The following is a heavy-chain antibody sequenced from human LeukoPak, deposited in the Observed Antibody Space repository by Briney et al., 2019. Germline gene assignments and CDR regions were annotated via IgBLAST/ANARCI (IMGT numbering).Heavy chain of an antibody. CDR3: ARGRVAVAGTSYYYYYMDV. J-gene: IGHJ6*03. V-gene: IGHV1-2*02. CDR2: INPNSGGT. D-gene: IGHD6-19*01. CDR1: GYTFTGYY. Sequence: GASVKVSCKASGYTFTGYYMHWVRQAPGQGLGWMGWINPNSGGTNYAQNFQGRVTMTRKTSISTAYMELSSLRSEDTAVYYCARGRVAVAGTSYYYYYMDVWGKGTTVTVSS.